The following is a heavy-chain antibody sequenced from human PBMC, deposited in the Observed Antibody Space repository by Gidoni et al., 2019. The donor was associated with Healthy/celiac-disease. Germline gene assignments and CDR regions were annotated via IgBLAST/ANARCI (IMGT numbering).Heavy chain of an antibody. J-gene: IGHJ6*02. V-gene: IGHV2-5*01. D-gene: IGHD6-13*01. Sequence: QITLKESGPTLVKPTQTLTLTCTFSGFSLRTSGVGVGWIRQPPGKALEWLALIYWNDDKRYSPSLKSRLTITKDTSKNQVVLTMTNMDPVDTATYCCAHSGSSSFLYYYYGMDVWGQGTTVTVSS. CDR3: AHSGSSSFLYYYYGMDV. CDR1: GFSLRTSGVG. CDR2: IYWNDDK.